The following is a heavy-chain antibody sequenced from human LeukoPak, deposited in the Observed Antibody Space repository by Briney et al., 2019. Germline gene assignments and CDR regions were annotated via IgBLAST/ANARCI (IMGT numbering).Heavy chain of an antibody. V-gene: IGHV4-39*07. CDR2: IYYGGIT. CDR3: ASVCVSSTRWNDYPVYYYYYMDV. J-gene: IGHJ6*03. Sequence: PSETLSLTCTVSGGSISSTTHYWGWIRQPPGKGLEWIGTIYYGGITYYNPSLKSRVTISVGTSKNQFSLKLSSVTAADTSVYYCASVCVSSTRWNDYPVYYYYYMDVWGKGTTVIVSS. D-gene: IGHD1-1*01. CDR1: GGSISSTTHY.